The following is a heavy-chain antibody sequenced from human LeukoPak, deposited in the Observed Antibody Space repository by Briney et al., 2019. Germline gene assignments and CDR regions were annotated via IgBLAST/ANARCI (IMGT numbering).Heavy chain of an antibody. CDR1: GFTFSSYS. V-gene: IGHV3-48*01. D-gene: IGHD4-17*01. CDR3: ARAGYGYYFDY. Sequence: GGSLRLSCAASGFTFSSYSMNWVRQAPGKGLEWVSYISSSSSTIYYADSVKGRFTISRDNAKNSLYPQMNSLRAEDTAVYYCARAGYGYYFDYWGQGTLVTVSS. J-gene: IGHJ4*02. CDR2: ISSSSSTI.